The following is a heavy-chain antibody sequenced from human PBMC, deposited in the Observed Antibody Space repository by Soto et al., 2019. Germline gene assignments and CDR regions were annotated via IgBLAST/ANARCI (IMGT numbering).Heavy chain of an antibody. CDR1: GYSVTSCS. Sequence: ESLTISCKGSGYSVTSCSIVWVRQMPGKGLEWMGIIYPGDSDTRYSPSFQGQVTISADKSISTAYLQWSSLKASDTAMYYCASRDCSSTSCYKSAVYAFDTWGQGTMVTVSS. CDR2: IYPGDSDT. V-gene: IGHV5-51*01. CDR3: ASRDCSSTSCYKSAVYAFDT. J-gene: IGHJ3*02. D-gene: IGHD2-2*02.